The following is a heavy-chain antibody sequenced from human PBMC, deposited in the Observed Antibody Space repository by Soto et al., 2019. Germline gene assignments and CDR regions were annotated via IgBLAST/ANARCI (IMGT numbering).Heavy chain of an antibody. D-gene: IGHD3-9*01. Sequence: EVQLVESGGGLVQPGGSLRISCAASGLTVSTNYMSWVRQAPGQGLEWVSIIYYGGTTYYADSVQGRFTISRDDSKNTLYLQMHSLRAEDTAVYYCARDYDTSRGDWAYYGIDVWGQGTTVTVSS. V-gene: IGHV3-66*01. CDR3: ARDYDTSRGDWAYYGIDV. CDR2: IYYGGTT. CDR1: GLTVSTNY. J-gene: IGHJ6*02.